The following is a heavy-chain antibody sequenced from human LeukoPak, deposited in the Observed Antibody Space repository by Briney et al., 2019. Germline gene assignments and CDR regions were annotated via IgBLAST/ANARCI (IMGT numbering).Heavy chain of an antibody. CDR3: ASNYDTTGYNYDINF. V-gene: IGHV1-69*06. CDR2: IIPSFSTT. Sequence: SVKVSCKASGGSFNSYVISWVRQAPGQGLEWMGKIIPSFSTTNNAQKFQGRVSITADKSTGTAYMELSSLTSEDTAVYYCASNYDTTGYNYDINFWGQGTLVSVSS. D-gene: IGHD3-22*01. J-gene: IGHJ4*02. CDR1: GGSFNSYV.